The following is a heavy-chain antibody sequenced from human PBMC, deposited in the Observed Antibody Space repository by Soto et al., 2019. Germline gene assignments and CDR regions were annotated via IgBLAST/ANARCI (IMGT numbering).Heavy chain of an antibody. CDR1: GFTFSSYA. J-gene: IGHJ6*02. Sequence: EVQLLESGGGLVQPGGSLRLSCAASGFTFSSYAMSWVRQAPGKGLEWVSAISGSGGSTYYADSVKGRFTISRDNSKNTLYLQMNSLRAEDTAVYYCAKDEVGAVYYYCYGMDVWGQGTRVTVSS. D-gene: IGHD1-26*01. CDR2: ISGSGGST. CDR3: AKDEVGAVYYYCYGMDV. V-gene: IGHV3-23*01.